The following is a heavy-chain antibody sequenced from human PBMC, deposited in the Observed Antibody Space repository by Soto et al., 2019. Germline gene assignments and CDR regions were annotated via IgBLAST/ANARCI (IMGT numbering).Heavy chain of an antibody. V-gene: IGHV4-34*01. J-gene: IGHJ6*02. CDR2: INDSGSI. CDR1: GGSLSDYY. Sequence: SETLSLTCGVYGGSLSDYYWSWIRQPPGRGLEWIGEINDSGSINYSPSLKSRLTISLDTSRNRFSLKLSSVTAADTAVYFCARAKMLRSLEWLPGGYGLDVWGQGTRVTVSS. CDR3: ARAKMLRSLEWLPGGYGLDV. D-gene: IGHD3-3*01.